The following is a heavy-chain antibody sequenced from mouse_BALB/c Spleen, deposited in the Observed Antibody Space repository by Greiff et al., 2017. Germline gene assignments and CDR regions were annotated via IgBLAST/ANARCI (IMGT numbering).Heavy chain of an antibody. Sequence: VQLQQPGAELVRPGASVKLSCKASGYTFTSYWINWVKQRPGQGLEWIGNIYPSDSYTNYNQKFKDKATLTVDKSSSTAYMQLSSPTSEDSAVYYCTIYYDYDEAMDYWGQGTSVTVSS. CDR1: GYTFTSYW. CDR2: IYPSDSYT. V-gene: IGHV1-69*02. CDR3: TIYYDYDEAMDY. J-gene: IGHJ4*01. D-gene: IGHD2-4*01.